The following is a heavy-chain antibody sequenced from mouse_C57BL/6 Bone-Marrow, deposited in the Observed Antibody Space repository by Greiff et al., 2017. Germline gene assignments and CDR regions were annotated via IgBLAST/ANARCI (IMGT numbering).Heavy chain of an antibody. D-gene: IGHD1-1*01. CDR1: GYTFTSYW. CDR3: ARERYYGSYFDY. J-gene: IGHJ2*01. V-gene: IGHV1-55*01. Sequence: QVQLQQSGAELVKPGASVKMSCKASGYTFTSYWITWVKQRPGQGLEWIGDIYPGSGSTNYNEKFKSKATLTVDTSSSTAYMQFSSLTSEDSAIYYCARERYYGSYFDYWGQGTTLTVSS. CDR2: IYPGSGST.